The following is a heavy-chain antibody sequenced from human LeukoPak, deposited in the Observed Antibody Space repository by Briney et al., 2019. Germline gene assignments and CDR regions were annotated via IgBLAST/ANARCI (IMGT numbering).Heavy chain of an antibody. CDR3: AKFGTAGPHFDY. V-gene: IGHV3-23*01. J-gene: IGHJ4*02. CDR1: GFTFSSYA. D-gene: IGHD6-13*01. CDR2: ISGSGGST. Sequence: PGGSLRLSCAASGFTFSSYAISWVRQAPGKGLEWVSAISGSGGSTYYADSVKGRFTISRDNSKNTPYLQMNSLRAEDTAVYYCAKFGTAGPHFDYWGQRTLVTVSS.